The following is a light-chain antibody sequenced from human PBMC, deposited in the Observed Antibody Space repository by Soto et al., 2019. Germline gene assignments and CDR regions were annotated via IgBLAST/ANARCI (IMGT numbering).Light chain of an antibody. Sequence: QPVLTQSPSASASLGASVKLTCTLSSGHSSYAIAWHQQQPEKGPRYLMKLNSDGSHSKGDGIPDRFSGSSSGAERYLTISSLQSEDEYEYYCQAWDSGTVVFGGGTKLTVL. CDR3: QAWDSGTVV. J-gene: IGLJ2*01. V-gene: IGLV4-69*01. CDR2: LNSDGSH. CDR1: SGHSSYA.